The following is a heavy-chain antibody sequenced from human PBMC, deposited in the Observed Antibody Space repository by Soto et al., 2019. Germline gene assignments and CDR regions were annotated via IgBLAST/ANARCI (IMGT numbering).Heavy chain of an antibody. J-gene: IGHJ3*02. CDR3: ARLLGIAVAGTSGNAFDI. CDR2: IIPIFGTA. V-gene: IGHV1-69*13. Sequence: ASVKVSCKASGGTFSSYAISWVRQAPGQGLEWKGGIIPIFGTANYAQKFQGRVTITADESTSTAYMELSSLRSEDTAVYYCARLLGIAVAGTSGNAFDIWGQGTMVIVSS. D-gene: IGHD6-19*01. CDR1: GGTFSSYA.